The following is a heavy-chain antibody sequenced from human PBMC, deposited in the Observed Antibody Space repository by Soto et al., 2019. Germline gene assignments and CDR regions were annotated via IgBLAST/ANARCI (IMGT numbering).Heavy chain of an antibody. J-gene: IGHJ4*02. CDR3: ARDSATPFDY. CDR2: IIPILGIA. V-gene: IGHV1-69*08. Sequence: QVQLVQSGAEVKKPGSSVKVSCKASGGTFSSYTISWVRQAPGQELEWMGRIIPILGIANYAQKFQGRVTIXXDKSTSTAYMELSSLRSEGTAVYYCARDSATPFDYWGQGTLVTVSS. CDR1: GGTFSSYT. D-gene: IGHD2-15*01.